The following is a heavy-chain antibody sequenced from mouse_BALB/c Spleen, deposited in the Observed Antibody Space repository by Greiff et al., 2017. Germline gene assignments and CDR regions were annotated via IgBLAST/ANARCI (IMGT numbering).Heavy chain of an antibody. J-gene: IGHJ2*01. CDR2: INPYNGAT. Sequence: VQLQQSGPELVKPGASVKISCKASGYSFTGYYMHWVKQSHVKSLEWIGRINPYNGATSYNQNFKDKASLTVDKSSSTAYMELHSLTSEDSAVYYCARAPTATGGVDYWGQGTTLTVSS. V-gene: IGHV1-31*01. CDR3: ARAPTATGGVDY. CDR1: GYSFTGYY. D-gene: IGHD1-2*01.